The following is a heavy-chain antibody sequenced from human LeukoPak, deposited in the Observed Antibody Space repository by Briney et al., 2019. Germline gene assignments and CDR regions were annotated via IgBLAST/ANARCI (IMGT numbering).Heavy chain of an antibody. CDR2: FDPEDGET. CDR3: ATEFGNWNYEGD. V-gene: IGHV1-24*01. CDR1: GYTLTELS. Sequence: ASVKVSCKVSGYTLTELSMHWVRQAPGKGLEWMGGFDPEDGETIYAQKFQGRVTMTEDTSTDIAYMELSSLRSEDTAVYYCATEFGNWNYEGDWGQGTLVTVSS. D-gene: IGHD1-7*01. J-gene: IGHJ4*02.